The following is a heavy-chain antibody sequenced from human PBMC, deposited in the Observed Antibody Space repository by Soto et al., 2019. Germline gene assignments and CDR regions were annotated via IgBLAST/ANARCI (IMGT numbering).Heavy chain of an antibody. J-gene: IGHJ3*02. V-gene: IGHV4-59*01. CDR1: GGSISSYY. CDR3: ARVLMSSSQRKDDAFDI. Sequence: QVQLQESGPGLVKPSETLSLTCTVSGGSISSYYWSWIRQPPGKGLEWIGYIYYSGSTNYNPSLKSGVTISVDTSKNQFSLKLSSVTAADTAVYYCARVLMSSSQRKDDAFDIWGQGTMVTVSS. CDR2: IYYSGST. D-gene: IGHD6-13*01.